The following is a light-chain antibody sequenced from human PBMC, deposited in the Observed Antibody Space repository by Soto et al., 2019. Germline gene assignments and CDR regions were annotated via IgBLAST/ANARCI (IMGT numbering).Light chain of an antibody. CDR3: QQRSNWWT. CDR2: DTS. V-gene: IGKV3D-20*02. J-gene: IGKJ1*01. CDR1: QSLTNSF. Sequence: TLSPCTQSFALGERATLPCRASQSLTNSFIAWYQQKPGQAPRLLIYDTSSRATGIPDRFSGSGSGTDFTLTISRLEPEDFAVYYCQQRSNWWTFGQGTKVDIK.